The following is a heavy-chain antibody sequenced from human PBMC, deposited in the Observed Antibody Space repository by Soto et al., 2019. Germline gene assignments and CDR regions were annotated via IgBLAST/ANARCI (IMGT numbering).Heavy chain of an antibody. Sequence: GGSLRLSCAASGFTFNTFRNYRMNWARQAPGKGLEWVANIERDASEKYYVDSVKGRFTISRDNDKNSLYLQMDGLRVEDTAVYYCARDHMDWLLSGPSGMDVWGQGTTVPVSS. D-gene: IGHD3-9*01. V-gene: IGHV3-7*01. J-gene: IGHJ6*02. CDR1: GFTFNTFRNYR. CDR2: IERDASEK. CDR3: ARDHMDWLLSGPSGMDV.